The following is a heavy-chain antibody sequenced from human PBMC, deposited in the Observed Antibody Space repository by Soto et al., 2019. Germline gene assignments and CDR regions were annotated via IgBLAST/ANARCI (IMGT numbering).Heavy chain of an antibody. V-gene: IGHV1-69*01. D-gene: IGHD2-15*01. CDR2: IIPIFGTA. CDR1: GGTFSSYA. Sequence: QVQLVQSGAEVKKPGSSAKVSCKASGGTFSSYAISWVRQAPGQGLEWMGGIIPIFGTANYAKKFQGRATINADEATSTAYLELGSLRSEDTAVYYCARDDRYCSGGSCYPLLRYYYYGMDVWGQETTVTVSS. J-gene: IGHJ6*02. CDR3: ARDDRYCSGGSCYPLLRYYYYGMDV.